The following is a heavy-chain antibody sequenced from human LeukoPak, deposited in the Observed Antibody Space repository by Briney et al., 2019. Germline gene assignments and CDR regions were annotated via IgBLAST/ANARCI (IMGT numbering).Heavy chain of an antibody. CDR2: IYSGGRT. Sequence: PGGSWGLSCAASGFTDSNNYMSWVRRAPGKGLEWVSIIYSGGRTFYADSVKGRFTISRDNSNNTQYLQMNSLRAEDTAVYYCAGGGDNWFDPWGQGTLVAVSS. CDR1: GFTDSNNY. CDR3: AGGGDNWFDP. V-gene: IGHV3-66*01. D-gene: IGHD3-16*01. J-gene: IGHJ5*02.